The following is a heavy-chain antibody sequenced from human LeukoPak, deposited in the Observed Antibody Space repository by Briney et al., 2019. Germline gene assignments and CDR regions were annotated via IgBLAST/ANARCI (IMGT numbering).Heavy chain of an antibody. CDR3: ARGYYGSGSYMGYFDY. CDR2: TYYRSKWYN. D-gene: IGHD3-10*01. J-gene: IGHJ4*02. CDR1: GDXVSSDSAA. V-gene: IGHV6-1*01. Sequence: SQTLSLTCAISGDXVSSDSAAWNWIRQSPLRGLEWLGRTYYRSKWYNDYAVSVKSRITINRDTSKNQFSLQLNSVTPEDTAVYYCARGYYGSGSYMGYFDYWGQGTLVTVSS.